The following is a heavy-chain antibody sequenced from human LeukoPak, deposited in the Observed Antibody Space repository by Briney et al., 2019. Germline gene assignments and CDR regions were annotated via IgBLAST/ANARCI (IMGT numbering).Heavy chain of an antibody. CDR1: GYTFTGYY. CDR2: INPNSGGT. J-gene: IGHJ6*03. V-gene: IGHV1-2*02. D-gene: IGHD2-2*01. CDR3: ASCSTSCSYYYYYYMDV. Sequence: ASVKVSCKASGYTFTGYYMHWVRQAPGQGLEWMGWINPNSGGTNYAQKFQGRVTMTRDTSISTAYMELSRLRSEDTAVYYCASCSTSCSYYYYYYMDVWGKGTTVTVSS.